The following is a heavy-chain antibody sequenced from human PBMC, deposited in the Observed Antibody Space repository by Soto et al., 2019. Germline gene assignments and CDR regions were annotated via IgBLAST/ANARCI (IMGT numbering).Heavy chain of an antibody. CDR2: IKQDGSEK. V-gene: IGHV3-7*01. CDR3: ARESFGESTDAFDI. D-gene: IGHD3-10*01. Sequence: GGSLRLSCAASGFTFSSYWMSWVRQAPGKGLEWVANIKQDGSEKYYVDSVKGRFTISRDNAKNSLYLQMNSLRAEDTAVYYCARESFGESTDAFDIWGQGTMVTVSS. CDR1: GFTFSSYW. J-gene: IGHJ3*02.